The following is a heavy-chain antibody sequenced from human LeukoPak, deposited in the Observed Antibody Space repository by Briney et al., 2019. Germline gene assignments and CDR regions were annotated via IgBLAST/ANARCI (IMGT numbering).Heavy chain of an antibody. Sequence: GGSLSLSCAASGFTFSSYAMSWVRQAPGKGIEWVSAINGNGRNTYYADSVKGRCTISRDNSKNTLYLHINGLRAEDTAIYYCAKWGPTGYFDCWGRGSLVTVSS. V-gene: IGHV3-23*01. CDR1: GFTFSSYA. J-gene: IGHJ4*02. D-gene: IGHD3-16*01. CDR2: INGNGRNT. CDR3: AKWGPTGYFDC.